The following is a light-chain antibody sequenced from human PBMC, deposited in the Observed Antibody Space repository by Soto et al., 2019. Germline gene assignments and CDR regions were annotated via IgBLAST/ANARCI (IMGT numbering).Light chain of an antibody. Sequence: EIGLTQSPGTLSLSPGERATLSCRASQSVRSSYLAWYQQKPGQAPRLRIYGASSRATGIPDRFSGSGSGTDFTLTISRLEPEDFAVYYCQQYGSSRTFGHGTKVEIK. J-gene: IGKJ1*01. CDR2: GAS. V-gene: IGKV3-20*01. CDR1: QSVRSSY. CDR3: QQYGSSRT.